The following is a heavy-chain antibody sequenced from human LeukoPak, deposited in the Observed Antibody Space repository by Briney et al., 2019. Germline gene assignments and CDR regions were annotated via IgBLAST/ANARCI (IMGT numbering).Heavy chain of an antibody. V-gene: IGHV1-46*01. J-gene: IGHJ5*02. D-gene: IGHD3-22*01. CDR2: INPSGGST. CDR1: GYTFTSYY. Sequence: ASVKVSCKASGYTFTSYYMHWVRQAPGQGLEWMGIINPSGGSTSYAQKFQGRVTMTRDTSTSTVYMELSSLRSEDTAVYYCARGISGGYYYSNWFDPWGQGTLVTVSS. CDR3: ARGISGGYYYSNWFDP.